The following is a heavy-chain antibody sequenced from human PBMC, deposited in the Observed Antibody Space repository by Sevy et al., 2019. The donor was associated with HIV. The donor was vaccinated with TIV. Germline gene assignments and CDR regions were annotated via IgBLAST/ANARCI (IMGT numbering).Heavy chain of an antibody. D-gene: IGHD3-10*01. CDR1: GFTFSSSG. CDR3: AKALWYCMDV. CDR2: IGHDANNQ. V-gene: IGHV3-30*02. Sequence: GGSLRLSCAASGFTFSSSGMHWLRQAPGNGLEWVTVIGHDANNQQYADSVKGRFAISRDNSKNTIYLQMHSLRVEDTAVYYCAKALWYCMDVWGKGTTVTVSS. J-gene: IGHJ6*03.